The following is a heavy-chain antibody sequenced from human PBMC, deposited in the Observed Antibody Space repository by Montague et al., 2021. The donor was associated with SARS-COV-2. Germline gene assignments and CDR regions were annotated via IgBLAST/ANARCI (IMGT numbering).Heavy chain of an antibody. D-gene: IGHD3-22*01. V-gene: IGHV3-21*01. Sequence: SLRLSCAASGFTFSSYSMNWVRQAPGKGLEWVSSISSSSSYIYYADSVKGRFTISGDNAKNSLYLQMNSLRAEDTAVYYCARDGDYYDSSGILDYWGQGTLVTVSS. CDR2: ISSSSSYI. CDR1: GFTFSSYS. CDR3: ARDGDYYDSSGILDY. J-gene: IGHJ4*02.